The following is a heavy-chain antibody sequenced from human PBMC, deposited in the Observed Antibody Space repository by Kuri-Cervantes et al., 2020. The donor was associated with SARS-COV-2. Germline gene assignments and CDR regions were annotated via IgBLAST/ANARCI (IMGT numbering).Heavy chain of an antibody. D-gene: IGHD2-21*01. J-gene: IGHJ6*03. V-gene: IGHV3-48*03. Sequence: GESLKISCAASGFTFSSYEMNWVRQAPGKGLEWVSYISSSGSTIYYADSVKGRFTISRDNAKNSLYLQMNSLRAEDTAVYYCARDNLWLDYYYMDVWGKGTTVTVSS. CDR2: ISSSGSTI. CDR3: ARDNLWLDYYYMDV. CDR1: GFTFSSYE.